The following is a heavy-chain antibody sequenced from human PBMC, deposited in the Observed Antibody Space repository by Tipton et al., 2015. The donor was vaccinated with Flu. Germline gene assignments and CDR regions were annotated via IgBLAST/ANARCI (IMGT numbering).Heavy chain of an antibody. CDR1: GGSISSYY. J-gene: IGHJ4*02. CDR3: AEGYCSGGSCYLSY. D-gene: IGHD2-15*01. Sequence: TLSLTCTVSGGSISSYYWSWIRQPPGKRLEWIGYIYYSGSTNYNPSLKSRVTISVDTSKNQFSLKLSSVTAADTAVYYCAEGYCSGGSCYLSYWGQGTLVTVSS. V-gene: IGHV4-59*01. CDR2: IYYSGST.